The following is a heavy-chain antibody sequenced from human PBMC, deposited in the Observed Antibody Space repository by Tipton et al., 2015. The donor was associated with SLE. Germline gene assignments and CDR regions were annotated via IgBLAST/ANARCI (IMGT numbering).Heavy chain of an antibody. Sequence: TLSLTCAVSGGSISSGGYYWSWIRQHPGKGLEWVGYIYYSGSTYYNPSLKRRVTISVDTSKNQFFLRLRSVTAADTAVYYCARSGYSSGWYRGRFDIWGQGTMVTVSS. CDR3: ARSGYSSGWYRGRFDI. D-gene: IGHD6-19*01. J-gene: IGHJ3*02. CDR1: GGSISSGGYY. V-gene: IGHV4-31*11. CDR2: IYYSGST.